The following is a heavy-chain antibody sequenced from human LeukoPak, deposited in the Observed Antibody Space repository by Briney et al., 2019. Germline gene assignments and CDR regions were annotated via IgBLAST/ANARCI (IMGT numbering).Heavy chain of an antibody. CDR2: ISAYNGNT. V-gene: IGHV1-18*01. J-gene: IGHJ4*02. CDR3: ARDRRLYSSSPTPFDY. Sequence: ASVKVSCKASGYTFTSYGISWVRRAPGQGLEWMGWISAYNGNTNYAQELQGRVTMTTDTSTSTAYMELRSLRSDDTAVYYCARDRRLYSSSPTPFDYWGQGTLVTVSS. CDR1: GYTFTSYG. D-gene: IGHD6-6*01.